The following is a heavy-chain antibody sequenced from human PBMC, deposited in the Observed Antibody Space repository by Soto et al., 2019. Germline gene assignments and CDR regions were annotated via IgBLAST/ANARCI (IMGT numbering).Heavy chain of an antibody. CDR1: GRSVSRYW. Sequence: GQALRISGEGCGRSVSRYWNRWVRQMRGKGMEWMGRIDPSDSYTNYSPSFQGHVTISADKSISTAYLQCSSLKASDTARYYCARYCTNRVCSYGMDVWGQGTTVTVSS. CDR3: ARYCTNRVCSYGMDV. D-gene: IGHD2-8*01. V-gene: IGHV5-10-1*01. J-gene: IGHJ6*02. CDR2: IDPSDSYT.